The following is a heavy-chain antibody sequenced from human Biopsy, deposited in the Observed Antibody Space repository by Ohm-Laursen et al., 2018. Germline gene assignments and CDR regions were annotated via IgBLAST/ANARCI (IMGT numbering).Heavy chain of an antibody. Sequence: SVKVSCKASGYTFTTYDINWVRQATGQGLEWMGWMNPNTGNTGFAQKFQGRITMTRNTSISTAYMELRSLRSDDTAVYYCARDYQPTIRTIHYYYYGMDVWGQGTTVTVSS. J-gene: IGHJ6*02. CDR3: ARDYQPTIRTIHYYYYGMDV. V-gene: IGHV1-8*01. D-gene: IGHD2-2*01. CDR1: GYTFTTYD. CDR2: MNPNTGNT.